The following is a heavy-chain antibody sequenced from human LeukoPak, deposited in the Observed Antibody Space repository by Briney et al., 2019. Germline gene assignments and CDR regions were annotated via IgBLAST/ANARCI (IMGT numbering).Heavy chain of an antibody. CDR1: GYTFTTYD. CDR2: MNPNSGNT. Sequence: ASVNVSCKPSGYTFTTYDINCVAHAARQRLEWMGWMNPNSGNTGYAQKFQGRVTMTRNTSISTAYMELSSLRSEDTAVYYCAREVVGADDDYWGQGTLVTVSS. V-gene: IGHV1-8*01. D-gene: IGHD1-26*01. J-gene: IGHJ4*02. CDR3: AREVVGADDDY.